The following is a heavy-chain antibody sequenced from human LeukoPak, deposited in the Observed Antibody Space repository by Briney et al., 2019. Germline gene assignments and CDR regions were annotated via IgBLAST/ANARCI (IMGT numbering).Heavy chain of an antibody. CDR1: GGSISSYY. V-gene: IGHV4-4*07. J-gene: IGHJ5*02. Sequence: PSETLSLTCTVSGGSISSYYWSWIRQPAGNGLVWIGRIYTSASTNYNPSLKSRVTMSVDTSKIQFSLKLSTVTAADTAVYYCARDRDLNWFDPWGQGTLVTVSS. CDR2: IYTSAST. CDR3: ARDRDLNWFDP.